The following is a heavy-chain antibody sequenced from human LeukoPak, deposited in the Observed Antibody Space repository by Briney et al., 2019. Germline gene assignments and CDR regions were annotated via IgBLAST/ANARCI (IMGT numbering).Heavy chain of an antibody. D-gene: IGHD3-3*01. CDR1: GFTFSSYA. V-gene: IGHV3-23*01. CDR2: ISDSGSST. Sequence: GGSLRLSCAASGFTFSSYAMSWVRQAPGKGLEWVSSISDSGSSTYYADSVKGRFTTSRDNSKNTLYLQMNSLRAEDTAVYYCTKRDYNFWSGYNYWGQGTLVTVSS. J-gene: IGHJ4*02. CDR3: TKRDYNFWSGYNY.